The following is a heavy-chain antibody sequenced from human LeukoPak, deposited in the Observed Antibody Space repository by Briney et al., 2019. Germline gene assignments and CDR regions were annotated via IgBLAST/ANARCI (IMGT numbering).Heavy chain of an antibody. V-gene: IGHV1-69*05. CDR3: ARTQHLVLRSPLDP. CDR1: GGTFSSYA. D-gene: IGHD6-13*01. CDR2: IIPIFGTA. Sequence: GASVKVSCKASGGTFSSYAISWVRQAPGQGLEWMGGIIPIFGTANYAQNFQGRITITRNTSISTAYMELSSLRSEDTAVYYCARTQHLVLRSPLDPWGQGTLVTVSS. J-gene: IGHJ5*02.